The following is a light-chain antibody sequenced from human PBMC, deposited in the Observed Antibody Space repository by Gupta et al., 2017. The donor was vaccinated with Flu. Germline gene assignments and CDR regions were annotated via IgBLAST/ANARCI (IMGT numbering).Light chain of an antibody. CDR2: DTS. J-gene: IGKJ4*01. V-gene: IGKV3-11*01. CDR3: QRQSSWTPQLT. CDR1: HSFRNY. Sequence: SSTLTHRARHSFRNYLSWYQQKPGQGPRPLFYDTSIRATGTPVTFSFSGSGTDFTLTLSSLDPEDFAVYYCQRQSSWTPQLTFGGGTKVEIK.